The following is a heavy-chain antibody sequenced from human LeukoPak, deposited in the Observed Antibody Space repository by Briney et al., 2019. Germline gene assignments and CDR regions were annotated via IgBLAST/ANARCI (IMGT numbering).Heavy chain of an antibody. D-gene: IGHD6-6*01. V-gene: IGHV1-18*01. CDR2: ISAYNGNT. Sequence: SVKVSCKASGYTFTSYGISWVRQAPGQGLEWMGWISAYNGNTNYAQKLQGRVTMTTDTSTSTAYMELRSLRSDDTAVYYCARDGSVTFQSIAARPSSTDFDYWGQGTLVTVSS. CDR1: GYTFTSYG. J-gene: IGHJ4*02. CDR3: ARDGSVTFQSIAARPSSTDFDY.